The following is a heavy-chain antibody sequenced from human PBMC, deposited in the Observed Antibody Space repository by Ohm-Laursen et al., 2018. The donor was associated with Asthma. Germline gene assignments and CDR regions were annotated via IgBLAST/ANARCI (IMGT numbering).Heavy chain of an antibody. CDR3: VRDHYYSSGTYFDY. J-gene: IGHJ4*02. Sequence: RSLRLSCAASGFTFSSNAMHWVRQAPGKGLEWVAVISKDGSNKYYAESVKGRFTISRDNSMNTLYVQMNSLRAEDTAVYYCVRDHYYSSGTYFDYWGQGTLVTVSS. CDR2: ISKDGSNK. CDR1: GFTFSSNA. D-gene: IGHD3-10*01. V-gene: IGHV3-30-3*01.